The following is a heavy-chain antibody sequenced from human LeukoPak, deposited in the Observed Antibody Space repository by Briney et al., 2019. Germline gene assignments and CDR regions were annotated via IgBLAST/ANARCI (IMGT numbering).Heavy chain of an antibody. CDR2: ISSSSSYI. CDR1: GFTFSSYS. CDR3: ARDRIAAAGIDSYFDY. Sequence: GGSLILSCAASGFTFSSYSMNWVRQAPGKGLEWVSSISSSSSYIYYADSVKGRFTISRDNAKNSLYLQMNSLRAEDTAVYYCARDRIAAAGIDSYFDYWGQGTLVTVSS. V-gene: IGHV3-21*01. J-gene: IGHJ4*02. D-gene: IGHD6-13*01.